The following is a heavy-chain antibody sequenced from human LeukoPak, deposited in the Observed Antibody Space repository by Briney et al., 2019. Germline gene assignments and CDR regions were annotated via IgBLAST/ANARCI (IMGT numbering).Heavy chain of an antibody. CDR2: ISWNSGTI. D-gene: IGHD6-19*01. CDR3: AKDNRRHYTSGPNPDSLH. V-gene: IGHV3-9*01. CDR1: GFIFNNYA. J-gene: IGHJ4*02. Sequence: GGSLRLSCAGSGFIFNNYAMHWVRQPPGKGLEWVSGISWNSGTIDYADSVRGRFTISRDNAKNSLYLQMDSLRVEDAAFYYCAKDNRRHYTSGPNPDSLHWGQGALVTVSS.